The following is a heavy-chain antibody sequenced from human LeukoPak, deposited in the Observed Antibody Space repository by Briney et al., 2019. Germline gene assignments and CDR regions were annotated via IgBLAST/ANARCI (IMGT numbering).Heavy chain of an antibody. CDR2: INHSGST. J-gene: IGHJ5*02. D-gene: IGHD3-10*01. CDR1: GGSFSGYY. V-gene: IGHV4-34*01. Sequence: TSETLSLTCAVYGGSFSGYYWSWIRQPPGKGLEWIGEINHSGSTNYNPSLKSRVTISVDTSKNQFSLKLSSVTAADTAVYYCARGITMVRGGPNWFDPWGQGTLVTVSS. CDR3: ARGITMVRGGPNWFDP.